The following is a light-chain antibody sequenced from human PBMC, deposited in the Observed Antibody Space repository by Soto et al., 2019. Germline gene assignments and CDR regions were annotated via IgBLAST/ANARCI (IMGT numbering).Light chain of an antibody. J-gene: IGLJ2*01. CDR1: SGHSNYA. CDR2: LDSDGSH. CDR3: QTWGTGIHVV. Sequence: QPVLTQSPSASASLGASVKLTCTLSSGHSNYAIAWHQQQPEKGPRYLMKLDSDGSHTKGDAIPDRFSGSSSGAERYLTISSLQSEDEADYYCQTWGTGIHVVFGGGTKLT. V-gene: IGLV4-69*01.